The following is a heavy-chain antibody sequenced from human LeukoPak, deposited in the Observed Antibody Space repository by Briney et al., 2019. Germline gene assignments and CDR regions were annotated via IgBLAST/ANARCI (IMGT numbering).Heavy chain of an antibody. Sequence: ASVKVSCKASGYTFTGYYMHWVRQAPGQGLEWMGWINPNSGGTNYAQKFQGTVTMTRDTSISTAYMELSRLRSDDTAVYYCARGEEGAAIDYFDYWGQETLVTVSS. J-gene: IGHJ4*02. CDR3: ARGEEGAAIDYFDY. V-gene: IGHV1-2*02. CDR1: GYTFTGYY. CDR2: INPNSGGT.